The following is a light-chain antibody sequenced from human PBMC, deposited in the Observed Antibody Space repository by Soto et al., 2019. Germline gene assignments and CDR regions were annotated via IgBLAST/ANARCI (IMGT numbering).Light chain of an antibody. J-gene: IGKJ3*01. CDR1: QSVRSN. CDR3: QQYNNWPPRT. CDR2: GAS. Sequence: IVMTQSPATLSVSPGERATLSCRASQSVRSNLAWYQQKPGQSPRLLIYGASTRATGIPARFSGSGSGTEFTLTISGLQSEDFAVYYCQQYNNWPPRTFGPGTKVDIK. V-gene: IGKV3-15*01.